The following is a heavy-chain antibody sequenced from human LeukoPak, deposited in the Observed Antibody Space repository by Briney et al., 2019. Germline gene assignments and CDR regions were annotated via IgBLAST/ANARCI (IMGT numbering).Heavy chain of an antibody. J-gene: IGHJ4*02. D-gene: IGHD3-9*01. CDR1: GFTFSSYS. CDR3: AKDCSPYYDILTGYLNAFYFDY. Sequence: PGGSLGLSCAASGFTFSSYSMSWVRQAPGKGLEWVSAISGSGGSTYYADSVKGRFTISRDNSKNTLYLQMNSLRAEDTAVYYCAKDCSPYYDILTGYLNAFYFDYWGQGTLVTVSS. V-gene: IGHV3-23*01. CDR2: ISGSGGST.